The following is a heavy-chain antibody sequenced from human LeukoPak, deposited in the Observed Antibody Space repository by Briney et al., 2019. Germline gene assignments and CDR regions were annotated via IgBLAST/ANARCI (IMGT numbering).Heavy chain of an antibody. J-gene: IGHJ5*02. V-gene: IGHV4-59*01. CDR2: IYYSGST. CDR1: GGSISSYY. D-gene: IGHD3-10*01. CDR3: ASSTMVRGSSFWFDP. Sequence: AETLSLTCTVSGGSISSYYLSWIRQPPGKGLEWIGYIYYSGSTNYNPSLKSRVTISVDTSKNQFSLKLSSVTAADTAVYYCASSTMVRGSSFWFDPWGQGTLVTVSS.